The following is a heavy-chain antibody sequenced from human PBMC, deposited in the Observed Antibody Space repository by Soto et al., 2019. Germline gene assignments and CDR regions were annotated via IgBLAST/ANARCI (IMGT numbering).Heavy chain of an antibody. J-gene: IGHJ4*02. CDR3: ARTDGSGSYLY. D-gene: IGHD3-10*01. CDR1: GFTFNTYA. Sequence: EVQLVESGGGLVQPGGSLRLSCAASGFTFNTYAMHWVRQAPGKGLEYVSAITNSGDYTYYANSVKGRFTISRDNSKNTLYLQMGSLRPDDMAVYYCARTDGSGSYLYWGQGTLVTVSS. V-gene: IGHV3-64*01. CDR2: ITNSGDYT.